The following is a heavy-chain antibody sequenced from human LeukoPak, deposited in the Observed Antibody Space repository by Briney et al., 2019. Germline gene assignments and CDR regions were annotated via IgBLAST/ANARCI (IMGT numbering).Heavy chain of an antibody. J-gene: IGHJ4*02. Sequence: ASVKVSCKASGYTFTNYDINWVRQATGQGLEWMGYKNPNSGNSAYAQKFQGRVTITTDASIRTAYMELSGLRSEDTALYYCAREGLDYWGQGTLVTVSS. V-gene: IGHV1-8*01. CDR2: KNPNSGNS. CDR1: GYTFTNYD. CDR3: AREGLDY.